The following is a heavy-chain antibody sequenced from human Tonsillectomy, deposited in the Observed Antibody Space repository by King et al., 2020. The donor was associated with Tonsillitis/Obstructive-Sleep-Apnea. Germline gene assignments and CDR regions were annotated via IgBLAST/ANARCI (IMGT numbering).Heavy chain of an antibody. CDR2: IYWDDDK. CDR3: ARGTYDSDAFDI. V-gene: IGHV2-5*02. D-gene: IGHD3-3*01. J-gene: IGHJ3*02. Sequence: ITLKESGPTLVKPTQTLTLTCTFSGLSLTTGGVGVGWIRQPPGKALEWLALIYWDDDKRYSPSLKSRLTITKGTSKNQVVFTMTNMDPVDTATYYCARGTYDSDAFDIWGQGTMVTVSS. CDR1: GLSLTTGGVG.